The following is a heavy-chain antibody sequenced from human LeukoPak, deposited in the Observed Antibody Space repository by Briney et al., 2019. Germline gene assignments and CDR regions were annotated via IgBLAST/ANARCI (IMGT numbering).Heavy chain of an antibody. CDR1: GFTFSSFE. CDR3: ARDLSQGATTNTNGYFDY. CDR2: IGSSGNYI. J-gene: IGHJ4*02. Sequence: GGSLRLSCAASGFTFSSFEMNWVRQAPGKGLEWVSYIGSSGNYIYYADSMKGRFTISRDNAQNSLYLQMISLRGEDTAVYYCARDLSQGATTNTNGYFDYWGQGALVTVSS. D-gene: IGHD2-8*01. V-gene: IGHV3-48*03.